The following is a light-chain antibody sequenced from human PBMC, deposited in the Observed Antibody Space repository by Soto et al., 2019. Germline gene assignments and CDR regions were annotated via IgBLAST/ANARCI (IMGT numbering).Light chain of an antibody. CDR2: KAS. CDR3: QQYYNNPFT. V-gene: IGKV1-5*03. CDR1: QTISSY. Sequence: DIQMTQSPSSLSASVGDRVTITCRASQTISSYLNWYQHKTGKAPKVLISKASSLESGVPSTFSGSGSGTEFTLTISSLQAEDVAVYDCQQYYNNPFTVGVGTKVDIK. J-gene: IGKJ4*01.